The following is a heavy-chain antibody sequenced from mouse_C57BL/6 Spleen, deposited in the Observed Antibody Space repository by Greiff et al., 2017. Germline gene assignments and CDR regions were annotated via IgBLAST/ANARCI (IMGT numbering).Heavy chain of an antibody. V-gene: IGHV5-17*01. D-gene: IGHD2-4*01. Sequence: EVKLLEPGGGLVKPGGSLKLSCAASGFTFSDYGMHWVRQAPGKGLEWVAYISSGSSTIYYADTVKGRFTIARDNAKNTLFLQMTRLRSEDTAMYYCARDYYDYDAGFAYWGQGTLVTVSA. CDR1: GFTFSDYG. J-gene: IGHJ3*01. CDR3: ARDYYDYDAGFAY. CDR2: ISSGSSTI.